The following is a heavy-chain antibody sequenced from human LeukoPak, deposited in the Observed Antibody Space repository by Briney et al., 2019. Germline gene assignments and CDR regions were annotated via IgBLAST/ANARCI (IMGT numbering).Heavy chain of an antibody. D-gene: IGHD2-15*01. V-gene: IGHV4-59*08. CDR3: ARRGCSAGSCYLGV. Sequence: SETLSLTCTVSGCSISSYFWSWIRQPPGKALEWIGYIYYSGSTNYNPSLKSRVTISVDTSKNQFSLKLSSVTAADTAVYYCARRGCSAGSCYLGVWGQGILVTVSS. J-gene: IGHJ4*02. CDR1: GCSISSYF. CDR2: IYYSGST.